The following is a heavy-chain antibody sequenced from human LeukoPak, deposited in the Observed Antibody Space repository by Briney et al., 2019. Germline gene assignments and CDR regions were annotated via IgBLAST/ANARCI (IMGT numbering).Heavy chain of an antibody. CDR1: GGTFISYA. J-gene: IGHJ5*02. V-gene: IGHV1-69*06. CDR3: ARSYSSSWGFDP. D-gene: IGHD6-13*01. CDR2: IIPIFGTA. Sequence: SVKVSCKASGGTFISYAISWVRQAPGQGLEWMGGIIPIFGTANYAQKFQGRVTITADKSTSTAYMELSSLRSEDTAVYYCARSYSSSWGFDPWGQGTLVTVSS.